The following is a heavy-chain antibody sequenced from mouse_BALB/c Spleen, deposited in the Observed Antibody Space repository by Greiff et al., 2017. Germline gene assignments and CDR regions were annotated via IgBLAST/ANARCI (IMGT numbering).Heavy chain of an antibody. J-gene: IGHJ2*01. CDR2: INPDSSTI. Sequence: EVQLQESGGGLVQPGGSLKLSCAASGFDFSRYWMSWVRQAPGKGLEWIGEINPDSSTINYTPSLKEKFIISRDNAKNTLYLQMSKVRSEDTALYYCARLYYYGFFDYWGQGTTLTVSS. V-gene: IGHV4-1*02. D-gene: IGHD1-1*01. CDR3: ARLYYYGFFDY. CDR1: GFDFSRYW.